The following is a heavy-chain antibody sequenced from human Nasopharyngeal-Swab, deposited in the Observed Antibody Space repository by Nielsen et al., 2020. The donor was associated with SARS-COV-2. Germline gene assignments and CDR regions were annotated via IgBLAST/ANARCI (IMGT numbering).Heavy chain of an antibody. Sequence: ASVKVSCKTSGYTFNNYGISWVRQVPGQGLEWMGWISGYNGNTKYAQKFQGRITMTTDTSTTTAYMELTSLRSADSAMYYCVRGYCDRFSCEHGHGFDYWGQGTLVTVTS. CDR3: VRGYCDRFSCEHGHGFDY. CDR2: ISGYNGNT. V-gene: IGHV1-18*01. CDR1: GYTFNNYG. D-gene: IGHD2/OR15-2a*01. J-gene: IGHJ4*02.